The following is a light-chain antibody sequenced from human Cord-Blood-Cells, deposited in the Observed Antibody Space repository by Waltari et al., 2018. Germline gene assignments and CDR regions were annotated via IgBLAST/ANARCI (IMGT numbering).Light chain of an antibody. CDR2: AAS. Sequence: AIQMTESPSSLSASARDRVPITCRASQGIRNDLGWYQQKPGKAPKLLIYAASSLQSGVPSRFSGSGSGTDFTLTISSLQPEDFATYYCLQDYNYPWTFGQGTKVEIK. CDR3: LQDYNYPWT. J-gene: IGKJ1*01. V-gene: IGKV1-6*01. CDR1: QGIRND.